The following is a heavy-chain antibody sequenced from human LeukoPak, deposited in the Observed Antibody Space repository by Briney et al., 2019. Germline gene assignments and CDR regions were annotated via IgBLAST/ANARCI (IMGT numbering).Heavy chain of an antibody. Sequence: SETLSLTCTVSGGSISSYYWSWIRQPPGKGLEWIGYIYYSGSTNYNSSLKSRVTISVDKSKNQFSLKLSSVTAADTAVYYCAREGVVKADGTDAFDIWGQGTMVTLPS. CDR2: IYYSGST. CDR3: AREGVVKADGTDAFDI. J-gene: IGHJ3*02. CDR1: GGSISSYY. V-gene: IGHV4-59*12. D-gene: IGHD4-23*01.